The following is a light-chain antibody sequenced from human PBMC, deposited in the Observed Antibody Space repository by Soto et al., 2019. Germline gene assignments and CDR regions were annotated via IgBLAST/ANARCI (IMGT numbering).Light chain of an antibody. CDR3: SSFASSNTWV. V-gene: IGLV2-8*01. CDR2: EVT. J-gene: IGLJ3*02. CDR1: SSDVGAYNY. Sequence: QSALTQPPSASASPGQSVTISCTGTSSDVGAYNYVSWYQQHAGKAPKLVIYEVTKRPSGVPDRFSGSKSANTASLTVSGLQAEDEADYYCSSFASSNTWVFGGGTKLTVL.